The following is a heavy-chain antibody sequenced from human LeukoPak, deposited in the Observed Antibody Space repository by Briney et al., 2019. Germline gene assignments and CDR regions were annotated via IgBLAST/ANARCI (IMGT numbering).Heavy chain of an antibody. CDR2: IHTSGST. V-gene: IGHV4-61*02. D-gene: IGHD4-17*01. Sequence: NTSETLSLTCTVSGNSISSGDYYWSWIRQPAGKGLEWIGRIHTSGSTNYNPSLTSRVTISLDTSKNQFSLKLRSVTAADTAVYYCATTYGGYKFDYWGQGSLVTVSS. CDR3: ATTYGGYKFDY. CDR1: GNSISSGDYY. J-gene: IGHJ4*02.